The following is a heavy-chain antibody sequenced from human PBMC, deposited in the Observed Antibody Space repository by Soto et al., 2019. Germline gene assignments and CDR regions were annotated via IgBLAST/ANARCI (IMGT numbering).Heavy chain of an antibody. CDR2: ISYDGSNK. Sequence: QVQLVESGGGVVQPGRSLRLSCAASGFTFSSYAMHWVRQAPGKGLEWVAVISYDGSNKYYADSVKGRFTISRDNSKNMLYLPMNSLRTEDTAVYYCARSLWRDDYNWGYFDLWGRGTLVTVSS. CDR1: GFTFSSYA. V-gene: IGHV3-30-3*01. D-gene: IGHD4-4*01. J-gene: IGHJ2*01. CDR3: ARSLWRDDYNWGYFDL.